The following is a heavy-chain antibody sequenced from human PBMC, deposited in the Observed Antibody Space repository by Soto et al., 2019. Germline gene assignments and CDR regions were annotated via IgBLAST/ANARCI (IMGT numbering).Heavy chain of an antibody. D-gene: IGHD4-17*01. Sequence: QVQLVVSGGGLVKPGGSLRLSCAASGFTFSDYYMSWIRQDPGKGLEWVSYISSSSGYTNYADSVKGRFTISRDNAKNSLYLQMNSLRAEDTAVYYCAKEYGRLDYWGQGTLVTVSS. CDR3: AKEYGRLDY. V-gene: IGHV3-11*06. CDR1: GFTFSDYY. J-gene: IGHJ4*02. CDR2: ISSSSGYT.